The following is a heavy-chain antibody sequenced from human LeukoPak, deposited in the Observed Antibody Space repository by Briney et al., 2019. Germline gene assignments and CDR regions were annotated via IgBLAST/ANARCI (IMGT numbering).Heavy chain of an antibody. V-gene: IGHV3-49*03. CDR2: IRSKAYGGTT. CDR3: TRDDRSGWYYFDY. D-gene: IGHD6-19*01. J-gene: IGHJ4*02. CDR1: GFSFGSYA. Sequence: GGSLRLSCAASGFSFGSYAMSWFRQAPGKGLEWVGFIRSKAYGGTTEYAASVKGRFAISRDDSKSIAYLQMNSLKTEDTAVYYCTRDDRSGWYYFDYWGQGTLVTVSS.